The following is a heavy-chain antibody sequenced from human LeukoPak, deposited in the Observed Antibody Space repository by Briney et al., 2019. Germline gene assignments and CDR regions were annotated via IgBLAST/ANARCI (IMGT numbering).Heavy chain of an antibody. J-gene: IGHJ4*02. CDR3: ARSLVPAAIYYFDY. Sequence: ASVKVSCKASGGAFSSYAISWVRQAPGQGLEWMGGIIPIFGTANYAQKFQGRVTITTDESTSTAYMELSSLRSEDTAVYYCARSLVPAAIYYFDYWGQGTLVTVSS. V-gene: IGHV1-69*05. CDR1: GGAFSSYA. D-gene: IGHD2-2*01. CDR2: IIPIFGTA.